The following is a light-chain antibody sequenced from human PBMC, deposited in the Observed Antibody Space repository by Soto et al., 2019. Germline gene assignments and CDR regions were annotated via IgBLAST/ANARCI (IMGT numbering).Light chain of an antibody. J-gene: IGKJ5*01. Sequence: EIVLTQSPATLSLSPGERATLSCRASQSVSTYLAWYQQKPGQAPRRLIYDASYRATGIPSRFSGSGSGTDFTLTISSLQPEDFATYYCQQLNSYPSTFGQGTRLEIK. CDR3: QQLNSYPST. V-gene: IGKV3-11*01. CDR2: DAS. CDR1: QSVSTY.